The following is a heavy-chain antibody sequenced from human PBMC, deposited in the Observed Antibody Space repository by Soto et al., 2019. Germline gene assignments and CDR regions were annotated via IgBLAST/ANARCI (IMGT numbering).Heavy chain of an antibody. CDR3: AKLITMVRGVIMDAFDI. Sequence: QVQLVESGGGVVQPGRSLRLSCAASGFTFSSYDIHWVRQAPGKGLEWVALISYDGNNKYYADSVKGRFTISRDNSKNTLYLQMNSLRAEDTAMYYCAKLITMVRGVIMDAFDIWGQGTMVTVSS. CDR2: ISYDGNNK. CDR1: GFTFSSYD. V-gene: IGHV3-30*18. J-gene: IGHJ3*02. D-gene: IGHD3-10*01.